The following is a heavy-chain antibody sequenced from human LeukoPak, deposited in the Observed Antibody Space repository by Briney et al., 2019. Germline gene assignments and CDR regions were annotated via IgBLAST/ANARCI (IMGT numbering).Heavy chain of an antibody. Sequence: GESLKISCKGSGYSFTSYWIGWVSQMPGKGLEWMGIIYPGDSDTRYSPSFQGQVTISADKSISTAYLQWSSLKASDTAMYYCARLHSGSYSEYYYYYYGMDVWGQGTTVTVSS. D-gene: IGHD1-26*01. J-gene: IGHJ6*02. CDR3: ARLHSGSYSEYYYYYYGMDV. V-gene: IGHV5-51*01. CDR2: IYPGDSDT. CDR1: GYSFTSYW.